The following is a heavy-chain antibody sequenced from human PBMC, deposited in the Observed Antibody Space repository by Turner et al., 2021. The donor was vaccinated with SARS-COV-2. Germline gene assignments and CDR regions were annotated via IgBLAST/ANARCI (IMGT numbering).Heavy chain of an antibody. CDR2: IKQDGSEK. Sequence: EVQLVESGGGLVQPVGSLRISCAASGFPFSTYWMSWVRQAPGKGLEWVANIKQDGSEKYYVDSVKGRFTISRDNAKNSLYLQMNSLRAEDTAVYYCARLAGSSWHFDYWGQGTLVTVSS. D-gene: IGHD6-13*01. J-gene: IGHJ4*02. V-gene: IGHV3-7*01. CDR3: ARLAGSSWHFDY. CDR1: GFPFSTYW.